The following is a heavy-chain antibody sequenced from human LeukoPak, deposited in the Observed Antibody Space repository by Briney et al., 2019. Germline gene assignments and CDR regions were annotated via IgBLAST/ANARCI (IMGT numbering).Heavy chain of an antibody. Sequence: ASVKVSCKASGGTFSSYAISWVRQAPGQGIEWMGRIIPIFRTANYAQKFQGRVTITTDESTSTAYMELSSLRSEDTAVYYCAGAATYIPSNAFDIWGQGTMVTVSS. V-gene: IGHV1-69*05. CDR3: AGAATYIPSNAFDI. J-gene: IGHJ3*02. CDR1: GGTFSSYA. D-gene: IGHD2-15*01. CDR2: IIPIFRTA.